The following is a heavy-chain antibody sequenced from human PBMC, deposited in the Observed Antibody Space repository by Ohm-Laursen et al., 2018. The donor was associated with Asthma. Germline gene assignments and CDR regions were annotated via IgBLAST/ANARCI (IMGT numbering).Heavy chain of an antibody. V-gene: IGHV1-69*01. CDR2: IIPIFGTA. Sequence: SSVKVSCKASGGTFSSYAFSWVRQAPGQGLEWMGGIIPIFGTANYAQKFQGRVTITADESTSTAYMELSSLRSEDTAVYYCARIHPVDTTMGYFDYWGQGTLVTVSS. CDR1: GGTFSSYA. J-gene: IGHJ4*02. D-gene: IGHD5-18*01. CDR3: ARIHPVDTTMGYFDY.